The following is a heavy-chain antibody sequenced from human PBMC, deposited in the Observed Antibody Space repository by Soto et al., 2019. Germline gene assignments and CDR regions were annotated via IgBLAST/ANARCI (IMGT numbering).Heavy chain of an antibody. CDR1: GFTLSTYA. D-gene: IGHD3-22*01. V-gene: IGHV3-23*01. CDR3: ARDVPDYYDSSGYHRLDY. CDR2: ITGSGGST. J-gene: IGHJ4*02. Sequence: GGSLRLSCVASGFTLSTYAMSWVRQAPGKGLEWVSGITGSGGSTYYADSVKGRFTISRDNAKNSLYLQMNSLRAEDTAVYYCARDVPDYYDSSGYHRLDYWGQGTLVTVSS.